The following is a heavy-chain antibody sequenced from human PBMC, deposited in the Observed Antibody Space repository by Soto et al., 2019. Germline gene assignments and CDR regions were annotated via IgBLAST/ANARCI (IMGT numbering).Heavy chain of an antibody. V-gene: IGHV1-18*01. D-gene: IGHD3-3*02. CDR3: ARRIASTGANNWFDP. Sequence: VASVKVSCKASGYTFTNNDISWVRQAPGQGLEWMGWISAYNDHTNYAQNLQGRVTMTTDTSTSTAYMELRSLTSDDTAVYYCARRIASTGANNWFDPWGQGTLVTVSS. CDR1: GYTFTNND. CDR2: ISAYNDHT. J-gene: IGHJ5*02.